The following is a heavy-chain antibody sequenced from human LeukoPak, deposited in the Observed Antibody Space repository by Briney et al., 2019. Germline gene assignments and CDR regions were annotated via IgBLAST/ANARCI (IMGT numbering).Heavy chain of an antibody. D-gene: IGHD3-10*01. CDR3: ARVSGRFTWYFDL. J-gene: IGHJ2*01. CDR1: VGPISSSSYY. Sequence: SETLSLTCTVSVGPISSSSYYWGWFRQPPGKGLDWSVSSYYSRSTYYNPSLNSRHTISVDTSQNEFSLQLSSVTAADTAVYYCARVSGRFTWYFDLWGGGTLVTVSS. CDR2: SYYSRST. V-gene: IGHV4-39*07.